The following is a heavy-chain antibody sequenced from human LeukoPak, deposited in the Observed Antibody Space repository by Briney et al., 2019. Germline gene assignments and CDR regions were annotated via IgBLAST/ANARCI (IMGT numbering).Heavy chain of an antibody. CDR1: GYTFSSYA. CDR3: ARTYSSSWTYYFDY. V-gene: IGHV1-69*05. D-gene: IGHD6-13*01. J-gene: IGHJ4*02. CDR2: IIPIFGTA. Sequence: SVKVSCKASGYTFSSYAISWVRQAPGQGLEWMGGIIPIFGTANYAQKFQGRVTITTDESTSTAYMELSSLRSEDTAVYYCARTYSSSWTYYFDYWGQGTLVTVSS.